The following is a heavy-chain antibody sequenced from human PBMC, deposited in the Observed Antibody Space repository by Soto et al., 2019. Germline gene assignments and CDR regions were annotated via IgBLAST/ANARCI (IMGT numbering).Heavy chain of an antibody. J-gene: IGHJ4*02. CDR2: IYWNDDK. CDR3: VYRLNVETQLDNWGCDY. D-gene: IGHD1-1*01. V-gene: IGHV2-5*01. CDR1: GFSLSTSGIG. Sequence: IQRLAMTGAYTGFSLSTSGIGVGSMGQPSGKALEWLALIYWNDDKRYSPSLKSRLTITKDTSKNQVVLTMTNMDPVDTATYYSVYRLNVETQLDNWGCDYWCRGTLGAVSS.